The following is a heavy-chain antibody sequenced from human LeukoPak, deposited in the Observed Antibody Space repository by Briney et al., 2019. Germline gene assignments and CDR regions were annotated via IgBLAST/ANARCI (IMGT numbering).Heavy chain of an antibody. Sequence: GGSLRLSCAASGFTFSRDSMKWVRQAPGKVLEWVSSISSSSSYIYYADSVTGRLTIARDNSKNTLYLQMNRLRAEDTSVYYCAKEGLMGYCSGGSCYSSWGQGTLVTVSS. J-gene: IGHJ4*02. V-gene: IGHV3-21*04. D-gene: IGHD2-15*01. CDR2: ISSSSSYI. CDR1: GFTFSRDS. CDR3: AKEGLMGYCSGGSCYSS.